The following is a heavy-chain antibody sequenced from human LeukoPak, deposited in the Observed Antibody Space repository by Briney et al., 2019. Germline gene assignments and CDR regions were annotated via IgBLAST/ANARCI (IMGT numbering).Heavy chain of an antibody. CDR3: VRDTENFGYDAFEF. CDR1: GFTFSTYW. J-gene: IGHJ5*01. D-gene: IGHD2/OR15-2a*01. Sequence: GGSLRLSCVASGFTFSTYWMHWVRQAPGKGLEWVSRLDRDGTTTSYADSVYGRFTISRDNAKSTLYLQMRSLRAEDTAVYYCVRDTENFGYDAFEFWGHGTLVTVSS. V-gene: IGHV3-74*01. CDR2: LDRDGTTT.